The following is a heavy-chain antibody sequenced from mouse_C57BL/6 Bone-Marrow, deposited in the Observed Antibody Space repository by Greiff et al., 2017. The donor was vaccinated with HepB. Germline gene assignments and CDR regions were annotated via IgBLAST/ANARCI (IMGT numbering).Heavy chain of an antibody. CDR1: GYSITSGYY. V-gene: IGHV3-6*01. CDR2: ISYDGSN. D-gene: IGHD1-1*01. Sequence: EVQLQESGPGLVKPSQSLSLTCSVTGYSITSGYYWNWIRQFPGNKLEWMGYISYDGSNNYNPSLKNRISFTRDTSKNQFFLKLNSVTTEDTATYYCARAIITTVVATPYYWGQGTTLTVSS. CDR3: ARAIITTVVATPYY. J-gene: IGHJ2*01.